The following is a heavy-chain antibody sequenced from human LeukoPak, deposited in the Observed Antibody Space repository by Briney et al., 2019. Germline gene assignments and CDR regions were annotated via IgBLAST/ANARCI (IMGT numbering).Heavy chain of an antibody. J-gene: IGHJ3*02. CDR2: IYYSGST. D-gene: IGHD2-2*01. Sequence: SETLSLTCTVSGGSISSSSYYWGWIRQPPGKGLEWIGSIYYSGSTYYNPSLKSRVTISVDTSKNQFSLKLSSVTAADTAVYYCARGCSSTSCSGRGAFDIWGQGTMVTVSS. V-gene: IGHV4-39*07. CDR3: ARGCSSTSCSGRGAFDI. CDR1: GGSISSSSYY.